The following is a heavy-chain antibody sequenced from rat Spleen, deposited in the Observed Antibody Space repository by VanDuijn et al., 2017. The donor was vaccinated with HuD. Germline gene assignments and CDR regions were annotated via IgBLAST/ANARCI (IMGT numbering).Heavy chain of an antibody. CDR3: ARLGGLWRGIYGIMDV. CDR1: GFSLSNYG. D-gene: IGHD5-1*01. Sequence: QVQLKESGPGLVQPSLTLSLTCTVSGFSLSNYGVIWVRQPPGKGLDWMGVIWGDGNSNYNSALKSRLRISRDTSKSQVFLKMNSLQTEDTATYYCARLGGLWRGIYGIMDVWGQGASVTVSS. CDR2: IWGDGNS. V-gene: IGHV2-13*01. J-gene: IGHJ4*01.